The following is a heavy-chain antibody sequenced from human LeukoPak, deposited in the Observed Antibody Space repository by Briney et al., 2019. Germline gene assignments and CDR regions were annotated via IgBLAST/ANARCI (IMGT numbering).Heavy chain of an antibody. CDR3: AKDSLEGYCSSTSCYGGWFDP. CDR1: GFTFSSYG. Sequence: GGSLRLSCAASGFTFSSYGMHWVRQAPGKGLEWVAVISYDGSNKYYADSVKGRFTIFRDNSKNTLYLQMNSLRAEDTAVYYCAKDSLEGYCSSTSCYGGWFDPWGQGTLVTVSS. V-gene: IGHV3-30*18. CDR2: ISYDGSNK. D-gene: IGHD2-2*01. J-gene: IGHJ5*02.